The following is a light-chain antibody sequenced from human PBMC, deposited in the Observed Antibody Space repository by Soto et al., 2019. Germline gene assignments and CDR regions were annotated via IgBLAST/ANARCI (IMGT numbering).Light chain of an antibody. CDR3: LQSYRTPLT. Sequence: DIQITQSPASLSPFLLDIVTITCRASQSINNYLSWYQQKPGKAPNLLIFGASTLQSGVPSRFSGSGSGTDFTLTISSLQPEDFATYYCLQSYRTPLTFGGGTKVDIK. CDR1: QSINNY. V-gene: IGKV1-39*01. CDR2: GAS. J-gene: IGKJ4*01.